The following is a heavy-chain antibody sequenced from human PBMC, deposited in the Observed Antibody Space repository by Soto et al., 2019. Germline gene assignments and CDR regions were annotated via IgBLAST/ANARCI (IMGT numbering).Heavy chain of an antibody. CDR1: GGSISNYY. CDR2: IYSSGNT. CDR3: ARHNDGSGKFDP. J-gene: IGHJ5*02. Sequence: PSETLSLTCTVSGGSISNYYWSWIRQPPGKRLEWIGFIYSSGNTNYNPSLKSRVTISVDTSKNQFSLKPTSVTAADTAVYYCARHNDGSGKFDPWGQGTPVTVSS. V-gene: IGHV4-59*08. D-gene: IGHD3-10*01.